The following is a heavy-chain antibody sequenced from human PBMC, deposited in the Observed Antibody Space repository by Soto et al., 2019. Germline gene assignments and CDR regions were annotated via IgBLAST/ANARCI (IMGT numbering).Heavy chain of an antibody. CDR1: GLTFSSYA. J-gene: IGHJ4*02. CDR2: FSGSGGST. D-gene: IGHD3-9*01. CDR3: AKDLVSRYDILTDYPRFDY. Sequence: PGGSLRLSWAASGLTFSSYAMSWVRQAPGKGLEWVSGFSGSGGSTYYADSVKGRFTISRDNSKNTLYLQMNSLRAEDTAVYHCAKDLVSRYDILTDYPRFDYWGQGTLVTVSS. V-gene: IGHV3-23*01.